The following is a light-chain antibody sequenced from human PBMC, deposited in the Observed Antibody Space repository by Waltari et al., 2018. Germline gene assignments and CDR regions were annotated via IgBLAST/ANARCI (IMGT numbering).Light chain of an antibody. Sequence: EVVLTQSPGTLSLSPGEGATLSCRASQSISHYLAWYQQKPGQAPRLLIYHASSRAPGIPDRFSGSGSGTDFSLTISRLEPEDFAVYYCQHYVNLPATFGQGTKVEI. V-gene: IGKV3-20*01. CDR1: QSISHY. CDR2: HAS. CDR3: QHYVNLPAT. J-gene: IGKJ1*01.